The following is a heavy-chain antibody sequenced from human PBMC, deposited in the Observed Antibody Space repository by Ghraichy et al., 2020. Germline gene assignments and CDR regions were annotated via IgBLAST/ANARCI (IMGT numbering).Heavy chain of an antibody. Sequence: GGSLRLSCAASGFTFSDYYMSWIRQAPGKGLEWVSYISSSGSTIYYADSVKGRFTISRDNAKNSLYLQMNSLRAEDTAVYYCASELGYCSGGSCYYYYGMDVWGQGTTVTVSS. D-gene: IGHD2-15*01. CDR3: ASELGYCSGGSCYYYYGMDV. CDR1: GFTFSDYY. CDR2: ISSSGSTI. J-gene: IGHJ6*02. V-gene: IGHV3-11*01.